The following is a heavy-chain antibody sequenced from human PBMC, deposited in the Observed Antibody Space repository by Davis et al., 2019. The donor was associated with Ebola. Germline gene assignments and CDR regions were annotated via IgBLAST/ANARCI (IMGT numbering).Heavy chain of an antibody. V-gene: IGHV3-23*01. J-gene: IGHJ6*03. CDR2: INNGGDRT. Sequence: GESLKISCAASGITFSNYAMSWVRQAPGKGLEWVSAINNGGDRTYYADSVKGRFTISRDNSRNTLFLQMNSLRVEDTAVYYCARYSYGYSDYYYYMDVWGKGTTVTVSS. CDR1: GITFSNYA. D-gene: IGHD5-18*01. CDR3: ARYSYGYSDYYYYMDV.